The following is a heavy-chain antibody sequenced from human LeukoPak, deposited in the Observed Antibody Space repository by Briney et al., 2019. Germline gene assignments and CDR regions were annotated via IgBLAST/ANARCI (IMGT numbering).Heavy chain of an antibody. Sequence: SVKVSCKASGGTFSSYAISWVRQAPGQGLEWMGRIIPIFGTANYAQKFQGRVTITTDESTSTAYMELSSLRSEDTAVYYCASIPYSSSSTRNDYWGQGTLVTVPS. CDR3: ASIPYSSSSTRNDY. CDR2: IIPIFGTA. D-gene: IGHD6-6*01. V-gene: IGHV1-69*05. CDR1: GGTFSSYA. J-gene: IGHJ4*02.